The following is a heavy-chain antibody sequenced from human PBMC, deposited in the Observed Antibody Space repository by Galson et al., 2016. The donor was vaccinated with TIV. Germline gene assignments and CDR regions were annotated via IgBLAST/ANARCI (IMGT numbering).Heavy chain of an antibody. CDR1: GGVFNNFA. CDR2: ITPKTGFT. Sequence: SVKVSCKASGGVFNNFAIIWVRQAPGQGLEWMGRITPKTGFTNYAQDLQGRVTMTRDTSSSTVYMELSRLTFDDTAVYYCARSYSSWGNSYYLDYWGQGTPVTVSS. V-gene: IGHV1-2*06. D-gene: IGHD4-23*01. J-gene: IGHJ4*02. CDR3: ARSYSSWGNSYYLDY.